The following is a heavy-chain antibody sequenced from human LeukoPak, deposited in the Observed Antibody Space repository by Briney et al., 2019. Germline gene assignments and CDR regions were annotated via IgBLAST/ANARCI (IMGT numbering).Heavy chain of an antibody. CDR3: AKADIVVVPAAMLVGY. D-gene: IGHD2-2*01. CDR2: ISGSGGST. V-gene: IGHV3-23*01. CDR1: GFTFSSYA. J-gene: IGHJ4*02. Sequence: PGGSLRLSCAASGFTFSSYAMSWVRQAPGKGLEWVSAISGSGGSTYYADSVKGRFTISRDNSKNTLYLQMNSLRAEDTAVYYCAKADIVVVPAAMLVGYWGQGTLVTVSS.